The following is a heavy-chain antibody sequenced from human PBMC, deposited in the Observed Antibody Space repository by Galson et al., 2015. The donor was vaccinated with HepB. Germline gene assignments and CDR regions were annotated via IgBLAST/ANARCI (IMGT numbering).Heavy chain of an antibody. Sequence: SVKVSCKASGDTFSNYVISWVRQAPGQGLEWMGGIIPMFGTGKYAQKFQGRVTITADESTNTAYMELSSLRFEDTAMYYCARGGDSSGYYFPDAFDIWGQGTLVTVSS. CDR2: IIPMFGTG. J-gene: IGHJ3*02. CDR1: GDTFSNYV. CDR3: ARGGDSSGYYFPDAFDI. V-gene: IGHV1-69*13. D-gene: IGHD3-22*01.